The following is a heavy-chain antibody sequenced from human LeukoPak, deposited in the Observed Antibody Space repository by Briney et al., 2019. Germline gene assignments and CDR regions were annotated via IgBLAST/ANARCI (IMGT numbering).Heavy chain of an antibody. J-gene: IGHJ4*02. CDR1: GGSVSSSKW. V-gene: IGHV4-4*02. Sequence: SETLSLTCVVSGGSVSSSKWWSWVRQPPGKGLEWIGEINHSGSTNYNPSLKSRVTISVDTSKNQFSLKMSSVTAADTAVYYCARGVHRRYFDYWGQGTLVTVSS. CDR2: INHSGST. CDR3: ARGVHRRYFDY.